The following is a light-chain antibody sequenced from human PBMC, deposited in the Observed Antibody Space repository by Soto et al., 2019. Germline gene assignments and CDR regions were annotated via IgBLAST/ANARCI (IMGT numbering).Light chain of an antibody. CDR1: QSVSSSY. V-gene: IGKV3-20*01. J-gene: IGKJ1*01. CDR2: GAS. CDR3: HQYGSSPQT. Sequence: EIVLTECPVTLSLSPGERATLACMSSQSVSSSYLACYQQKPGQAPRLLIYGASSRATGIPDRFTGSGSGTDFTLTISRLEPEDFAVFYCHQYGSSPQTFGQGTKVDIK.